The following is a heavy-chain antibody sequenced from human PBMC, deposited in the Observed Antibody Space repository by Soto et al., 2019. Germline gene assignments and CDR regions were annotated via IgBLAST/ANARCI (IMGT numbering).Heavy chain of an antibody. J-gene: IGHJ4*02. V-gene: IGHV1-2*04. CDR1: GYTFTGYY. D-gene: IGHD3-22*01. CDR3: ATGFDSSGYYIRNFDY. CDR2: INPNSGGT. Sequence: ASVKVSCKASGYTFTGYYMHWVRQAPGQGLEWMGWINPNSGGTNYAQKFQGWVTMTRDTSISTAYMELSSLRSEDTAVYYCATGFDSSGYYIRNFDYWGQGTLVTVSS.